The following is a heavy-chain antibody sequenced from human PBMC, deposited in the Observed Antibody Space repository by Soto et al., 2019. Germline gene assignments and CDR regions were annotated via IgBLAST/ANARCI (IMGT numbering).Heavy chain of an antibody. D-gene: IGHD3-22*01. J-gene: IGHJ4*02. CDR3: ARDPGYYDSSGFDY. V-gene: IGHV4-59*12. Sequence: SETLSLTSTVSGGSISSYYWSWIRQPPGKGLEWIGYIYYSGSTNYNPSLKSRVTISVDTSKNQFSLKLSSVTAADTAVYYCARDPGYYDSSGFDYWGQGTLVTVS. CDR1: GGSISSYY. CDR2: IYYSGST.